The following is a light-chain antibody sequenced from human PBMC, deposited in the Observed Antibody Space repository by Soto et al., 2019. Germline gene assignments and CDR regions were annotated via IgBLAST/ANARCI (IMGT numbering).Light chain of an antibody. J-gene: IGKJ2*01. Sequence: EIVLTQSPGTLSLSPGERATLSCRASQSVSSSYLAWYQQKPGQAPRLLIYGASSRATGIPDRFSGSGYGADFTLTISRLEPEDFAMYYCQQYGNSPYTFGQGTKLEIK. CDR2: GAS. CDR3: QQYGNSPYT. CDR1: QSVSSSY. V-gene: IGKV3-20*01.